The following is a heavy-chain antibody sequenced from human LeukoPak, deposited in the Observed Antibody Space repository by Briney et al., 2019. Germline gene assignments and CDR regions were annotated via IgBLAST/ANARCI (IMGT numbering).Heavy chain of an antibody. CDR3: ARDPGYSGFDV. D-gene: IGHD4-11*01. Sequence: GGSLRLSCAASGFTFSSYWMSWVRQAPGKGPEFVANIKEDGSEKSYVDSVKGRFTISRDNAKKTVSLQMSSLRAEDTAVYYCARDPGYSGFDVWGEGAMVIVSS. CDR1: GFTFSSYW. J-gene: IGHJ3*01. V-gene: IGHV3-7*01. CDR2: IKEDGSEK.